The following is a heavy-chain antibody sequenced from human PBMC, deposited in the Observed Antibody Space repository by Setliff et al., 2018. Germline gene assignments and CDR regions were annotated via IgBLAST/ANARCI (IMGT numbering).Heavy chain of an antibody. Sequence: ASVKVSCKASGYTFTSYDINWVRQATGQGLEWMGWMNPNSGNTGYAQKFQGRVTMTRDTSTNTVYMQLNSLRFEDRAVYYCARENTAKNFWGEESDYWGQGTLVTVSS. CDR3: ARENTAKNFWGEESDY. D-gene: IGHD3-3*01. CDR1: GYTFTSYD. CDR2: MNPNSGNT. J-gene: IGHJ4*02. V-gene: IGHV1-8*02.